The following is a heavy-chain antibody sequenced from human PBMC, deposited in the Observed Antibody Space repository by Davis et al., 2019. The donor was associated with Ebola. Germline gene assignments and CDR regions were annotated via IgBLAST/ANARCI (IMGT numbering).Heavy chain of an antibody. Sequence: ASVKVSCKASGYTFTSYAMHWVRQAPGQRPEWMGWINAGNGNTKYSQKFQGRVTITRDTSTSTAYMELRSLRSDDTAVYYCARGGTPYYYGMDVWGQGTTVTVSS. J-gene: IGHJ6*02. CDR1: GYTFTSYA. CDR3: ARGGTPYYYGMDV. CDR2: INAGNGNT. V-gene: IGHV1-3*01.